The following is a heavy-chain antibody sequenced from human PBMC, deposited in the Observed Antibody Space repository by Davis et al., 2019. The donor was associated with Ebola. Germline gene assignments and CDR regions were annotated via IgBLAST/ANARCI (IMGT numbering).Heavy chain of an antibody. CDR3: VKDRGSDIRDFDY. D-gene: IGHD3-16*01. V-gene: IGHV3-66*01. CDR2: IGPGGNT. CDR1: GFTFSSYS. J-gene: IGHJ4*02. Sequence: GESLKISCAASGFTFSSYSMNWVRQVPGRGLEWVAVIGPGGNTHYADSVQGRFTLSRDDSKHTVYLHMSSLAAEDTAVYYCVKDRGSDIRDFDYWGQGTLVTVSS.